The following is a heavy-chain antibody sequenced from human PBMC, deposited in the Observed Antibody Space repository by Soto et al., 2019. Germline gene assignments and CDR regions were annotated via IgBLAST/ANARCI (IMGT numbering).Heavy chain of an antibody. CDR1: GCTLTELS. V-gene: IGHV1-24*01. Sequence: ASVKVSCKVSGCTLTELSMHWVRQAPGKGLEWMGGIDPEDGETIYAQKLQGRVTMTEDTSTDTAYMELSSLRSEDTAVYFCATGVIDVVAPAEYYFDYWGQGTLVTVSS. CDR3: ATGVIDVVAPAEYYFDY. CDR2: IDPEDGET. D-gene: IGHD2-2*01. J-gene: IGHJ4*02.